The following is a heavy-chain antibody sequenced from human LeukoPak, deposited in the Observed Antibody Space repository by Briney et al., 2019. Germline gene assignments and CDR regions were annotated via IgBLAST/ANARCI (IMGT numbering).Heavy chain of an antibody. CDR1: GFTFDDYG. D-gene: IGHD3-22*01. CDR2: INWDGGST. CDR3: ANRPSYYYDSSGYYYVTDCMDV. V-gene: IGHV3-20*04. Sequence: PGGSLRLSCAASGFTFDDYGMSWARQAPGKGLEWVSGINWDGGSTGYADSVKGRFTISRDNAKNFLYLQMNSLRAEDTALYYCANRPSYYYDSSGYYYVTDCMDVWGKGTTVTVSS. J-gene: IGHJ6*03.